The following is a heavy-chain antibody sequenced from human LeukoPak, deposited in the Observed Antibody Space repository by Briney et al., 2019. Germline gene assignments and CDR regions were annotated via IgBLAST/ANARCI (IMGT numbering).Heavy chain of an antibody. J-gene: IGHJ4*02. D-gene: IGHD2-15*01. CDR3: AKNWGYCSGDSCYFDY. V-gene: IGHV3-23*01. Sequence: PRGSLRLSCAASGFTFSNHVMSWVRQAPGKGLEWVSTISGSGGRTFYADAVKGRFTISRDNSKNTLYVQMNSLRAEDTAVYYCAKNWGYCSGDSCYFDYWGQGTLVTVSS. CDR1: GFTFSNHV. CDR2: ISGSGGRT.